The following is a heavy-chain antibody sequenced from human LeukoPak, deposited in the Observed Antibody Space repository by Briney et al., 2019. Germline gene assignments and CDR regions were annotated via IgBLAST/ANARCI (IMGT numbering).Heavy chain of an antibody. D-gene: IGHD6-13*01. CDR1: GGSISSSSYY. CDR2: IYTSVST. CDR3: ARSSSWFFDY. J-gene: IGHJ4*02. V-gene: IGHV4-61*05. Sequence: PSETLSLTCTVSGGSISSSSYYWGWIRQPPGKGLEWIGRIYTSVSTKYNPSLKSRVTMSVDTSKNQVSLKLSSVTAADTAIYYCARSSSWFFDYWGQGTLVTVSS.